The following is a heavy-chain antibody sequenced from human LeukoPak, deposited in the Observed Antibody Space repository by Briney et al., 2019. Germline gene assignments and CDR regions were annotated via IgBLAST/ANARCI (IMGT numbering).Heavy chain of an antibody. V-gene: IGHV1-69*04. CDR1: GGTFSSYT. D-gene: IGHD3-3*01. Sequence: EAAVKVSCKASGGTFSSYTISWVRQAPGQGLDWMGRIIPILGIANYAQKFQGRVTITADKSTSTAYMELSSLRSEDTAVYQCARDLASFWSGQGGDYMDVWGKGTTVTVSS. J-gene: IGHJ6*03. CDR3: ARDLASFWSGQGGDYMDV. CDR2: IIPILGIA.